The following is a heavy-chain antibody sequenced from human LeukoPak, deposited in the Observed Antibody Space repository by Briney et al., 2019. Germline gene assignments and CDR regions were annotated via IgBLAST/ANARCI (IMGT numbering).Heavy chain of an antibody. CDR3: AKGVSRGYSGFDAFDI. D-gene: IGHD5-12*01. J-gene: IGHJ3*02. CDR1: GFIFSSYA. V-gene: IGHV3-23*01. CDR2: ISGSGGST. Sequence: GGSLRLSCAASGFIFSSYAMSWVRQAPGKGLEWVSAISGSGGSTYYADSVKGRFTISRDNSKNTLYLQMNSLRAEDTAVYYCAKGVSRGYSGFDAFDIWGQGTMVTVSS.